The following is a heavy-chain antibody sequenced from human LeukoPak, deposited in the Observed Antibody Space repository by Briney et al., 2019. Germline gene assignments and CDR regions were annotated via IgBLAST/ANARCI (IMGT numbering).Heavy chain of an antibody. CDR3: ARAGYYYDSSGYYSHDY. D-gene: IGHD3-22*01. J-gene: IGHJ4*02. Sequence: PSETLSLTCAVYGGSFSGYYWSWIRQPAGKGLEWLGRIYTSGSTNYNPSLKSRVTMSVDTSKNQFSLKLSSVTAADTAVYYCARAGYYYDSSGYYSHDYWGQGTLVTVSS. CDR1: GGSFSGYY. CDR2: IYTSGST. V-gene: IGHV4-59*10.